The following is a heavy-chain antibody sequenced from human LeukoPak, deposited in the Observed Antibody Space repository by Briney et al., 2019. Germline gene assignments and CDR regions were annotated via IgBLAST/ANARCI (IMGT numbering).Heavy chain of an antibody. V-gene: IGHV4-59*01. Sequence: SETLSLTCTVSGGSISDYYWNRIRQPPGKGLEWIGYIYYSGSTTYNPSLKSRLTMSVDTAKNQFSLKLRSVAAADTAVYYCARGDFCSSTNCYLRPMDVWGKGTAVTVSS. CDR3: ARGDFCSSTNCYLRPMDV. CDR1: GGSISDYY. J-gene: IGHJ6*03. CDR2: IYYSGST. D-gene: IGHD2-2*01.